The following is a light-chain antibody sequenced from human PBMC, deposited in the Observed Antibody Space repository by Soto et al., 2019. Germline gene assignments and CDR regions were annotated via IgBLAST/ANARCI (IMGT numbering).Light chain of an antibody. V-gene: IGLV2-8*01. Sequence: QSALTQPPSASGSPGQSVSISCTGTSSDVGGYNFVSWYQQHPGKAPKLMIYEVSRRPSGVPDRFSGSKSANTASLTVSGLQDEDEADYYCSSYAGSNNYVFGTGTKLTVL. CDR1: SSDVGGYNF. J-gene: IGLJ1*01. CDR2: EVS. CDR3: SSYAGSNNYV.